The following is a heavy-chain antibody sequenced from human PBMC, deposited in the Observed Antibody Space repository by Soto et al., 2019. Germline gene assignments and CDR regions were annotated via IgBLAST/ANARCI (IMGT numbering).Heavy chain of an antibody. CDR2: IIPIFGTA. V-gene: IGHV1-69*06. CDR1: GGTFSSYA. Sequence: SVKVSCKASGGTFSSYAISWVRQAPGQGLEWMGGIIPIFGTANYAQKFQGRATITADKSTSTAYMELSSLRSEDTAVYYCAWKDYYYGMDVWGQGTTVTVSS. D-gene: IGHD1-1*01. J-gene: IGHJ6*02. CDR3: AWKDYYYGMDV.